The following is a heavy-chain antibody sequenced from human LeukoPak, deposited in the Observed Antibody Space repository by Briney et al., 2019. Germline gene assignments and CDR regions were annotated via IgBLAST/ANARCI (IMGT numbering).Heavy chain of an antibody. J-gene: IGHJ6*03. Sequence: SETLSLTCTVSGGSISSYYWSWIRQPPGKGLEWIGYMYYSGSTNYNPSLKSRVTISGDKSKNQFSLKLSSVTAADTAVYYCARVGKRMAAAGDYYFYMDVWGKGTTVTISS. CDR2: MYYSGST. V-gene: IGHV4-59*01. CDR3: ARVGKRMAAAGDYYFYMDV. CDR1: GGSISSYY. D-gene: IGHD6-13*01.